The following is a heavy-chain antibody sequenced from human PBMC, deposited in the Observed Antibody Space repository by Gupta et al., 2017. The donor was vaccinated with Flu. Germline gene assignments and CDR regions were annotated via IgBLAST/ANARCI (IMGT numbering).Heavy chain of an antibody. CDR1: FSKDW. CDR3: ARYGFSFGLDL. CDR2: INRDGSEK. D-gene: IGHD3-10*01. Sequence: FSKDWMSWVRMAPGKGLEWVANINRDGSEKNYVDLAKGRFTISRDNAKDSLFLYITSLRAEDTAVYYCARYGFSFGLDLWGQGTTVTVSS. V-gene: IGHV3-7*03. J-gene: IGHJ6*02.